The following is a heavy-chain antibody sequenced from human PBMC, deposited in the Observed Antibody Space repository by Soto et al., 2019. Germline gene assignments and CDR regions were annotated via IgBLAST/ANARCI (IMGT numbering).Heavy chain of an antibody. CDR1: GFTFSSYA. CDR3: AKDLGDYYDSSEDY. V-gene: IGHV3-23*01. J-gene: IGHJ4*02. CDR2: ISGSGGST. Sequence: EVQLLESGGGLVQPGGSLRLSCAASGFTFSSYAMNWVRQAPGKGLEWVSAISGSGGSTYYADSVKGRFTISRDNSKNTLYLQMNSLRAEDTAVYYCAKDLGDYYDSSEDYWGQGTLVTVSS. D-gene: IGHD3-22*01.